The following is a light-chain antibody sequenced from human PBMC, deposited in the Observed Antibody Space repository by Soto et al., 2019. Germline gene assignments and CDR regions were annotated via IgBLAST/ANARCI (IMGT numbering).Light chain of an antibody. J-gene: IGKJ4*01. CDR3: QQRYNWPLT. Sequence: EIVMTQSPATLSVSPGERATLSCRASQSVSSDLAWYQHKPGQAPRLLIYGASTRATGIPVRFSGSGSGTDFTLTISSLKPEDFAVYYCQQRYNWPLTFGGGTKVDIK. CDR1: QSVSSD. CDR2: GAS. V-gene: IGKV3-15*01.